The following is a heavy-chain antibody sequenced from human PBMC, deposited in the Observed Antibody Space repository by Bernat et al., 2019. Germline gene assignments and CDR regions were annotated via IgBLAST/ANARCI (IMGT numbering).Heavy chain of an antibody. CDR2: ISAFNGNT. J-gene: IGHJ6*02. CDR1: GYTFTSYG. V-gene: IGHV1-18*01. CDR3: ARGSGYSYGDQYYGMDV. D-gene: IGHD5-18*01. Sequence: QVLLMQSGIEVKKSGASVKVSCKAFGYTFTSYGINWVRQAPGQGLEWMGWISAFNGNTHYAQKIQDRVSMTTDTSTSTAYMELRSLRSDGTATYYCARGSGYSYGDQYYGMDVWGQGTTVIVSS.